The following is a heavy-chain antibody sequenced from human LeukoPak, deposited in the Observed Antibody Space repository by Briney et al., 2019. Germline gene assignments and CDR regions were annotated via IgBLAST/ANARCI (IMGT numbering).Heavy chain of an antibody. J-gene: IGHJ4*02. D-gene: IGHD2-2*02. CDR3: ARCSEVVPAATPQDFDY. V-gene: IGHV3-21*01. Sequence: GGSQRLSCAASGFTISSYSMNWVRQAPGKGLEWVSSISSSSSYIYYADSVKGRFTISRDNAKNSLYMQMNSLRAEDTAVYYCARCSEVVPAATPQDFDYWGQGTLVTVSS. CDR2: ISSSSSYI. CDR1: GFTISSYS.